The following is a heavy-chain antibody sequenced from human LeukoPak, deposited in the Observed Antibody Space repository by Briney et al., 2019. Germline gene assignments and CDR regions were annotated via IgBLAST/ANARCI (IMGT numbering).Heavy chain of an antibody. CDR3: VQGVVTRSFDI. CDR2: ISPDGSYT. D-gene: IGHD2-21*02. V-gene: IGHV3-11*06. CDR1: GFVFSDFY. Sequence: PGGSLRLSCAGSGFVFSDFYINWIRHSPGKGLEWLAYISPDGSYTTYGDSVKGRFVISRDNAKNSVSLQMNSLRVEDTAVYYCVQGVVTRSFDIWGQGTMVTVSS. J-gene: IGHJ3*02.